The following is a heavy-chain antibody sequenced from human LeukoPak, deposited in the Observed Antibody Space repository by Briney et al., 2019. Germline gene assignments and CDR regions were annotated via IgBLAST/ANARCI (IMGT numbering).Heavy chain of an antibody. CDR2: INSDGSST. CDR3: ATTVAGTRNGFDN. CDR1: GIATSSDR. Sequence: GGSLRLSCAASGIATSSDRMHWVRQAPGKGLVWVSRINSDGSSTTYADSVKGRVTISRDNAKNKMYLQMNSLRAEDTAVYYCATTVAGTRNGFDNWGQGTMVTVSS. V-gene: IGHV3-74*01. J-gene: IGHJ3*02. D-gene: IGHD6-19*01.